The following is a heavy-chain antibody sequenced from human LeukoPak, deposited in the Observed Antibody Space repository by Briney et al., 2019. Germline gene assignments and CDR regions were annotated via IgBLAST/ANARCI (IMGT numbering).Heavy chain of an antibody. CDR2: ISAYNGNT. D-gene: IGHD3-3*01. CDR3: ARVAADYDFWSGYSNPYYYYGMDV. V-gene: IGHV1-18*01. CDR1: GYTFTSYG. J-gene: IGHJ6*02. Sequence: ASVKVSCKASGYTFTSYGISWVRQAPGQGLEWMGWISAYNGNTNYAQKLQGRVTMTTDTSTSTAYMELRSLRSDDTAVYYCARVAADYDFWSGYSNPYYYYGMDVWGQGTTVTVPS.